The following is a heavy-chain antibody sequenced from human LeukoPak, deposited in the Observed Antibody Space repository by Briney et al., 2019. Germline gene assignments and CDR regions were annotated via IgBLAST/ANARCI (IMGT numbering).Heavy chain of an antibody. CDR1: GFTFSTYA. Sequence: PGGSLRLSCAASGFTFSTYAVNWVRQAPGKGLEWVSTISGSGDSTYYADSVKGRFTISRDNSKNTLYLQMNSLRAEDTAVYYCARSLRSYCSGGSCYFYFDYWGQGTLVTVSS. V-gene: IGHV3-23*01. CDR2: ISGSGDST. D-gene: IGHD2-15*01. J-gene: IGHJ4*02. CDR3: ARSLRSYCSGGSCYFYFDY.